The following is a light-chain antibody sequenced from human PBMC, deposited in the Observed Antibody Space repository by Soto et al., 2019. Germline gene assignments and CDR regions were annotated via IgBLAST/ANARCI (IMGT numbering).Light chain of an antibody. CDR1: QSLLYSNGYNF. CDR2: LGS. J-gene: IGKJ3*01. CDR3: MQARHIPFT. Sequence: DVVMTQSPLSLPVTPGEPASISCRASQSLLYSNGYNFLDWYLQKPGQSPQLLIYLGSNRASGVPDRFSGSGSGTAFTLKISRVEPEDVGVYYCMQARHIPFTFGPGTKVHIK. V-gene: IGKV2-28*01.